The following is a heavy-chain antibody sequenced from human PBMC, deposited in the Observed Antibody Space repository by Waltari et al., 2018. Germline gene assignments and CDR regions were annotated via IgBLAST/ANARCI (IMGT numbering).Heavy chain of an antibody. V-gene: IGHV1-46*01. CDR1: EYTFTSSY. Sequence: QVQLVQSGAEVKKPGASVKISCKTSEYTFTSSYIHWVRQAPGQGLEWMGIINPRGGSTSYAQKFQGRVTMTRDTSTSTVYMELSSLRSEDTAVYYCARDTGALWMDVWGQGTTVTVSS. D-gene: IGHD2-21*01. J-gene: IGHJ6*02. CDR3: ARDTGALWMDV. CDR2: INPRGGST.